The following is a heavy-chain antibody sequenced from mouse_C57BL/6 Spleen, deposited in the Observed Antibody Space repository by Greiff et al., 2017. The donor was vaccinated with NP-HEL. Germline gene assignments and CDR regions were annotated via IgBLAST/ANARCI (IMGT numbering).Heavy chain of an antibody. D-gene: IGHD2-4*01. V-gene: IGHV1-53*01. CDR3: ARGGYDYDEAWFAY. CDR1: GYTFTSYW. J-gene: IGHJ3*01. CDR2: INPSNGGT. Sequence: QVQLQQPGTELVKPGASVKLSCKASGYTFTSYWMHWVKQRPGQGLEWIGNINPSNGGTNYIEKFKSKATLTVDKSSSTAYMQLSSLTSEDSAVYYCARGGYDYDEAWFAYWGQGTLVTVSA.